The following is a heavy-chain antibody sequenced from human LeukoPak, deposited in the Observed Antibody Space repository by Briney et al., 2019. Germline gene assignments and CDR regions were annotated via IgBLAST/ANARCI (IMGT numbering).Heavy chain of an antibody. V-gene: IGHV3-7*01. J-gene: IGHJ4*02. D-gene: IGHD3-10*01. CDR3: TRDVWFSFDY. Sequence: GGSLRLSCAASGFTFSGHWMSWVRQAPGKGQEWVAKIKPDGSDKYYVDSVKGRLTISRDNTKNSLYLQMDSLRADDTAVYYCTRDVWFSFDYWGQGTLVTVSS. CDR2: IKPDGSDK. CDR1: GFTFSGHW.